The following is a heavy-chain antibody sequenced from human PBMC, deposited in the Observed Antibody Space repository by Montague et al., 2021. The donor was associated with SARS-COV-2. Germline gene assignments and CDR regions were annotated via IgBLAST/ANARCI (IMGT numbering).Heavy chain of an antibody. CDR1: GFSIGSGDY. CDR3: VREKAGGLRNVFDI. CDR2: IYDSGTT. J-gene: IGHJ3*02. Sequence: SETLSLTCTLSGFSIGSGDYWGWIRQPPGKGLEWIGSIYDSGTTXYNPPLQSRLTMSIDTSTNQFSLRLTSVTAADTAVFFCVREKAGGLRNVFDIWGQGTTVTVSS. V-gene: IGHV4-38-2*02.